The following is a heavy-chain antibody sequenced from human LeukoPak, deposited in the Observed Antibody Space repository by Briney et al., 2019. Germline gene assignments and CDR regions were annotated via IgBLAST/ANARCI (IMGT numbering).Heavy chain of an antibody. V-gene: IGHV4-31*03. CDR1: GGSISSGAYY. CDR2: IYYSGST. Sequence: SETLSLTCTVSGGSISSGAYYWSWIRQHPGKGLEWIGYIYYSGSTYYNPSLKSRVTISVDTSKNQFSLKLNSVTAADTAVYYCAGSTVTTYYGMDVWGQGTTVTVSS. D-gene: IGHD4-17*01. CDR3: AGSTVTTYYGMDV. J-gene: IGHJ6*02.